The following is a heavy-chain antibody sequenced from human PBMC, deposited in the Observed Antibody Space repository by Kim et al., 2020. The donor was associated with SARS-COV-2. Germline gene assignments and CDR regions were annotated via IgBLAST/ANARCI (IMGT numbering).Heavy chain of an antibody. CDR2: ISWNSGSI. CDR3: AKDIVYSGGNVDY. V-gene: IGHV3-9*01. J-gene: IGHJ4*01. D-gene: IGHD6-19*01. Sequence: HWVRQAPGEGVEGVAGISWNSGSIGYADSVKGRFTFSRDNAKNSLYLHMNSLRAEYTAFYYCAKDIVYSGGNVDYWGQGTLVTVSS.